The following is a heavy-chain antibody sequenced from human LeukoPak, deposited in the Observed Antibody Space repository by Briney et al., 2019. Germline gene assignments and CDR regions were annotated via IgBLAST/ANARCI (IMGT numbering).Heavy chain of an antibody. CDR2: IYYSGST. J-gene: IGHJ6*02. V-gene: IGHV4-30-4*01. Sequence: PSQTLSLTCTVSGGSISSGDYYWSWIRQPPGKGLEWIGYIYYSGSTNYNPSLKSRVTISVDTSKNQFSLKLSSVTAADTAVYYCARHPYYYCGMDVWGQGTTVTVSS. CDR3: ARHPYYYCGMDV. CDR1: GGSISSGDYY.